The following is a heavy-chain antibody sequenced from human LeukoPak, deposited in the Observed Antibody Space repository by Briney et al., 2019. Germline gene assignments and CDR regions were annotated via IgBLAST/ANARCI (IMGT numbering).Heavy chain of an antibody. V-gene: IGHV3-48*03. CDR2: SSSSGSTI. Sequence: GGSLRLSCAASGFTLSSYEMSWVRQAPGKELEWVSYSSSSGSTIYYADSVKGRFTISRDNTKNSLYLHMNSLRAEDTAVYYCARVGWEPLGFDSWGQGTLVTVSS. D-gene: IGHD1-26*01. CDR1: GFTLSSYE. J-gene: IGHJ4*02. CDR3: ARVGWEPLGFDS.